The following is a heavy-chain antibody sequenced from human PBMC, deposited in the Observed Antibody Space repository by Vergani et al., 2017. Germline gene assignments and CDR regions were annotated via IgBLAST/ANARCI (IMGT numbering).Heavy chain of an antibody. CDR2: ISSSGSTI. J-gene: IGHJ6*02. D-gene: IGHD6-13*01. CDR3: ARVRLRAAAGTRGHYYYGMDV. Sequence: EVQLLESGGGLVKPGGSLRLSCAASGFTFSSYSMNWVRQAPGKGLEWVSSISSSGSTIYYADSVKGRFTISRDNAKNSLYLQMNSRRAEDTAVYYCARVRLRAAAGTRGHYYYGMDVWGQGTTVTVSS. V-gene: IGHV3-21*04. CDR1: GFTFSSYS.